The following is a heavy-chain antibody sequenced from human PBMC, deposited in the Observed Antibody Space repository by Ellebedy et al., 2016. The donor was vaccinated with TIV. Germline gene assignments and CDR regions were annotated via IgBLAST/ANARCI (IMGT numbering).Heavy chain of an antibody. CDR3: AKDRYYYDSSGPFRV. J-gene: IGHJ6*04. Sequence: GESLKISXAASGFTFSSYAMSWVRQAPGKGLEWVSAISGSGGSTYYADSVKGRFTISRDNSKNTLYLQMNSLRAEDTAVYYCAKDRYYYDSSGPFRVWGKGTTVTVSS. D-gene: IGHD3-22*01. CDR2: ISGSGGST. CDR1: GFTFSSYA. V-gene: IGHV3-23*01.